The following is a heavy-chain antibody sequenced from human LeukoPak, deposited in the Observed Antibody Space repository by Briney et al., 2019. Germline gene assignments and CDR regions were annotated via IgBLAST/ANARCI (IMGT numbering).Heavy chain of an antibody. V-gene: IGHV1-2*02. CDR2: INPNSGDT. D-gene: IGHD2-2*01. CDR1: GYTFTGYY. J-gene: IGHJ6*02. CDR3: AREEVAVVPAAMNYYYYGMDV. Sequence: ASVKVSCKSSGYTFTGYYMHWVRQAPGQGLEWMGWINPNSGDTKYAQNFQGRVTMTRDTSISTVYMELSSLRSEDTAVYYCAREEVAVVPAAMNYYYYGMDVWGQGTTVTVSS.